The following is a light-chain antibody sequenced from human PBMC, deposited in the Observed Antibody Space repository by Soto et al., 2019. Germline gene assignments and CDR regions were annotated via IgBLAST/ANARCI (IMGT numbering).Light chain of an antibody. CDR2: GAS. CDR3: QQYGSSPPSST. J-gene: IGKJ5*01. CDR1: QSVSNNY. Sequence: EIVLTQSPGTLSLSPGERATLSCRASQSVSNNYLAWYQQKPGQAPRLLINGASNRATGIPDRFSGSGSGTDFTLTISRLEPEDFAVYYCQQYGSSPPSSTFGQGTRLEIK. V-gene: IGKV3-20*01.